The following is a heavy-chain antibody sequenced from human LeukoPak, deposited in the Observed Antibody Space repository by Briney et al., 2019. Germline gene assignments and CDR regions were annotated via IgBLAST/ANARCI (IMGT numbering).Heavy chain of an antibody. Sequence: GGPLILYCSASGFTFSRYAMHWVRQAPGKGLEYVSAISANGGSTYYADPVKGRFTISRDNSKNTLSLQMSSLRAEDTAVYYCVKDDSYYYDSGGYPTWGQGTMVIVSS. D-gene: IGHD3-22*01. J-gene: IGHJ3*01. CDR1: GFTFSRYA. CDR2: ISANGGST. CDR3: VKDDSYYYDSGGYPT. V-gene: IGHV3-64D*06.